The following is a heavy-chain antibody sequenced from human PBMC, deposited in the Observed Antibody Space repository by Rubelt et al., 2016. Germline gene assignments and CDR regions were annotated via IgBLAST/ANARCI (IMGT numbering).Heavy chain of an antibody. J-gene: IGHJ4*02. D-gene: IGHD4-17*01. Sequence: HGAGPGLVKPSETLSLTCTVSGGSISSYYWSWIRQPPGKGLEWIGYIYYSGSTNYNPSLKSRVTISVDTSKNQFSLKLSSVTAADTAVYYCASLGDYDGYVDYWGQGTLVTVSS. CDR2: IYYSGST. V-gene: IGHV4-59*01. CDR3: ASLGDYDGYVDY. CDR1: GGSISSYY.